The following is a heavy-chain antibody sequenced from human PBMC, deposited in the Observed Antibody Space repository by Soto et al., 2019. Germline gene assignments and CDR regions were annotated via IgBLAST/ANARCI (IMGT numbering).Heavy chain of an antibody. CDR2: ISWNSGSI. D-gene: IGHD3-22*01. Sequence: GGSLRLSCAASGFTFDDYAMHWVRQAPGKGLEWVSGISWNSGSIGYADSAKGRFTISRDNAKNSLYLQMNSLRAEDTALYYCAKDTYYDSSGPLDYWGQGTLVTVSS. J-gene: IGHJ4*02. V-gene: IGHV3-9*01. CDR3: AKDTYYDSSGPLDY. CDR1: GFTFDDYA.